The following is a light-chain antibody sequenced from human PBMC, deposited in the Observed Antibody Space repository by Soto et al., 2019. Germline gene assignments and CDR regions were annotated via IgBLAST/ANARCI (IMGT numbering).Light chain of an antibody. V-gene: IGLV6-57*03. CDR3: HSYESNNVV. CDR1: SGSIASNY. Sequence: NFMLTQPHPVSESPGKTVIISCTRSSGSIASNYVQWYQQRPGSAPTIVIYEDNQRPSGVPDRFSGSVDSSSNSASLTISGLKTEDEADYYCHSYESNNVVFGGGTKLTVL. CDR2: EDN. J-gene: IGLJ3*02.